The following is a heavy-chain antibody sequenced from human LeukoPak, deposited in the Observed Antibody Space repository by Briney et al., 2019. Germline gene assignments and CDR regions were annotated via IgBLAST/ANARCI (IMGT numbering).Heavy chain of an antibody. D-gene: IGHD1-1*01. CDR3: ARGPIGPYTWNGASTFDI. Sequence: SETLSLTCTVSGGSISSSSYYWGWIRQPPGKGLEWIGSIYYSGSSYYSPSLKSGLTLSGDTSKDQISLRLTSVTAADTAVYFCARGPIGPYTWNGASTFDIWGQGTVVTVSS. CDR1: GGSISSSSYY. V-gene: IGHV4-39*01. CDR2: IYYSGSS. J-gene: IGHJ3*02.